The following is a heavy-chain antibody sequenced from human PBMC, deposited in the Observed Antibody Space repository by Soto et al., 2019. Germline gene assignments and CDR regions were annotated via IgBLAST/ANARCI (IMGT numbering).Heavy chain of an antibody. CDR2: INHSGST. D-gene: IGHD4-17*01. CDR3: ARDAVTTVVCGRYGMEL. Sequence: SETLSLTCAVYGGSFSGYYWTWIRQPPGTGLEWIGEINHSGSTNYNPSLKSRVTISVDTSKNQFSLKLTSVTAADTAVYYCARDAVTTVVCGRYGMELWGKGNTVPVSS. V-gene: IGHV4-34*01. CDR1: GGSFSGYY. J-gene: IGHJ6*04.